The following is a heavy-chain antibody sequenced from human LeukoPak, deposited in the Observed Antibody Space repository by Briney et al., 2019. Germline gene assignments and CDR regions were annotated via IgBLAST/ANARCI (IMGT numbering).Heavy chain of an antibody. CDR1: GYTFTNYA. CDR3: ARGIWSSHKADYYLDQ. Sequence: GASVKVSCKASGYTFTNYAIHWVCQAPGQRPEWMGWINAGNGNTKYSQTFQDRVTVTRDKSASTAYMELSSLRSEDTAVYYCARGIWSSHKADYYLDQWGQGTLVAVSS. V-gene: IGHV1-3*01. J-gene: IGHJ4*02. CDR2: INAGNGNT. D-gene: IGHD3-3*01.